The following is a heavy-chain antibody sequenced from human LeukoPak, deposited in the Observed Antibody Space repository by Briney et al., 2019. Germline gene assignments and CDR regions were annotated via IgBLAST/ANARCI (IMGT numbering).Heavy chain of an antibody. Sequence: SETLSLTCAVYGGSFSGYYWSWIRQPPGKGLEWIGEVNHSGSTNYNPSLKSRVTISVDTSKNQFSLKLSSVTAADTAVYYCARSPGSYYYDSSGYYLFDYWGQGTLVTVSS. CDR2: VNHSGST. J-gene: IGHJ4*02. V-gene: IGHV4-34*01. CDR1: GGSFSGYY. D-gene: IGHD3-22*01. CDR3: ARSPGSYYYDSSGYYLFDY.